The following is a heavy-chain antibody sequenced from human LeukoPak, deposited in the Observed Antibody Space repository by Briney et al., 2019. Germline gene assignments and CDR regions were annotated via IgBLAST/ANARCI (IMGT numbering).Heavy chain of an antibody. J-gene: IGHJ3*02. CDR1: GYSFTSYW. Sequence: GESLKISCKGSGYSFTSYWIGWVRQMPGKGLEWIGIIYPGDSDTRYSPSFQGQVTISADKSISTAYLQWSSLKASDTAIYYCARPRAVAGTDAFDIWGQGTMVTVSS. V-gene: IGHV5-51*01. CDR3: ARPRAVAGTDAFDI. CDR2: IYPGDSDT. D-gene: IGHD6-19*01.